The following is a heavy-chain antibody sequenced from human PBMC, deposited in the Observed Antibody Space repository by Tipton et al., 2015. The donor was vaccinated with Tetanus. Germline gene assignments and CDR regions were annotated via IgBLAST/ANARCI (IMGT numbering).Heavy chain of an antibody. Sequence: TLSLTCSIFGGSVSSGSYYWAWIRQPPGKRLEYIGYILYGGGSHYNPSLKSRVTVSADPSQNQFSLKLTSVTAADTAVYYCARIHDFLGGHFDFWGQGTLVAVSS. D-gene: IGHD3-3*01. CDR2: ILYGGGS. CDR3: ARIHDFLGGHFDF. CDR1: GGSVSSGSYY. V-gene: IGHV4-61*01. J-gene: IGHJ4*02.